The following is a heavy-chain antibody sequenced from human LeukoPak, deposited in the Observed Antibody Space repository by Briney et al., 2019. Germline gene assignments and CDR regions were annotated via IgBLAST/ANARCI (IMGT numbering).Heavy chain of an antibody. J-gene: IGHJ4*02. Sequence: AVKVSCKASGGTFSSYAISWVRHARVQGRDWMGWIIPIFGTAIYAQKFQGRVTITADESTSTAYMELSSLRSEDTAVYYCARSPRYTAMVPDYWGQGTLVTVSS. V-gene: IGHV1-69*01. CDR1: GGTFSSYA. CDR3: ARSPRYTAMVPDY. D-gene: IGHD5-18*01. CDR2: IIPIFGTA.